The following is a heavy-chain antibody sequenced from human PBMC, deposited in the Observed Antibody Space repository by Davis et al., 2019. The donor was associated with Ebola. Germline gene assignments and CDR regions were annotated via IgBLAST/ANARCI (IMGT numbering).Heavy chain of an antibody. D-gene: IGHD3-3*01. J-gene: IGHJ4*02. Sequence: SETLSLTCTVSGGSISSGDYYWSWIRQPPGKGLEWIGYIYYSGSTYYNPSLKSRVTISVDTSKNQFSLKLSSVTAADTAVYYCARALVGLRFLEWYLDYWGQGTLVTVSS. V-gene: IGHV4-30-4*01. CDR3: ARALVGLRFLEWYLDY. CDR2: IYYSGST. CDR1: GGSISSGDYY.